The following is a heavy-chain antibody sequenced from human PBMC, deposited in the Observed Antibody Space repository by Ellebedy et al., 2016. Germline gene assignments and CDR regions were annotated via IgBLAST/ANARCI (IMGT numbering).Heavy chain of an antibody. J-gene: IGHJ4*02. CDR3: ARGYCGGDCGPLDY. Sequence: SETLSLXXTVSGGSISSGGYYWSWIRQHPGKGLEWIGYIYHSGSTYYNPSLKSRVTISVDRSKNQFSLKLSSVTAADTAVYYCARGYCGGDCGPLDYWGQGTLVTVSS. D-gene: IGHD2-21*02. CDR1: GGSISSGGYY. CDR2: IYHSGST. V-gene: IGHV4-30-2*01.